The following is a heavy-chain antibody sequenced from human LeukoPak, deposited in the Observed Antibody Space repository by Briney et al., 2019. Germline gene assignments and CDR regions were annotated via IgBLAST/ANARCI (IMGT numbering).Heavy chain of an antibody. Sequence: GESLKISCKGSGYSFTSYWIGWVRQMPGKGLEWMGIIYPGDSDTRYSPSFQGQVTISADKSISTAYLQWSSLKALDTAMYYCARHGRKRTVVPGYWGQGTLVTVSS. D-gene: IGHD3/OR15-3a*01. J-gene: IGHJ4*02. CDR2: IYPGDSDT. V-gene: IGHV5-51*01. CDR1: GYSFTSYW. CDR3: ARHGRKRTVVPGY.